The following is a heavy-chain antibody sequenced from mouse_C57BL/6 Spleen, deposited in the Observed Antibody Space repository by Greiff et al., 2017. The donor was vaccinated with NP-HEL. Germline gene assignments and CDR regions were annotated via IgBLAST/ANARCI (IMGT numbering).Heavy chain of an antibody. D-gene: IGHD2-4*01. CDR3: ARSIYDYGYYFDY. CDR2: IYPGDGDT. V-gene: IGHV1-80*01. J-gene: IGHJ2*01. Sequence: VQLVESGAELVKPGASVKISCKASGYAFSSYWMNWVKQRPGKGLEWIGQIYPGDGDTNYNGKFKGKATLTADKSSSTAYMQLSSLTSEDSAVYFCARSIYDYGYYFDYWGQGTTLTVSS. CDR1: GYAFSSYW.